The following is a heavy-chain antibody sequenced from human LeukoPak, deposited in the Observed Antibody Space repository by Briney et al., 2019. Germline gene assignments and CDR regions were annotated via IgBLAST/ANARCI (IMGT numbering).Heavy chain of an antibody. CDR2: IYSGGST. J-gene: IGHJ4*02. V-gene: IGHV3-66*01. Sequence: PGGSLRLSCAASGFTFSSYAMSWVRQAPGKGLEWVSVIYSGGSTYYADSVKGRFTISRDNSKNTLYLQMNSLRAEDAAVYYCARGEATPFDYWGQGTLVTVSS. CDR1: GFTFSSYA. CDR3: ARGEATPFDY. D-gene: IGHD5-24*01.